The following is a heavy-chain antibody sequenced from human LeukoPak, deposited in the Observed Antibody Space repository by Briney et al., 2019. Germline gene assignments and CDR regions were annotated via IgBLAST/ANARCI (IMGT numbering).Heavy chain of an antibody. CDR1: GYTFTSYD. Sequence: ASVKVSCKASGYTFTSYDINWVRQATGQGLEWMGWMNPNSGNTGYAQRFQGRVTMTRNTSISTAYMELSGLRSEDTAVYYCATYYFDSSGYYKYFQHWGQGTLVTVSS. CDR3: ATYYFDSSGYYKYFQH. V-gene: IGHV1-8*01. D-gene: IGHD3-22*01. J-gene: IGHJ1*01. CDR2: MNPNSGNT.